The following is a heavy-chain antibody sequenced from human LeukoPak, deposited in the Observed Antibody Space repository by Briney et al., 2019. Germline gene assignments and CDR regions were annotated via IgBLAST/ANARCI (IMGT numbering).Heavy chain of an antibody. D-gene: IGHD4-17*01. V-gene: IGHV3-23*01. CDR1: GFTFSNYA. J-gene: IGHJ4*02. Sequence: GGSLRLSCAASGFTFSNYAMTWVRQGPGKGLEWVSAISGGGDYTLYADAVKGRYTTSRDNSKNTLFLQMSSLRAEDTAVYYCAKNYGDSRPYYHYWGQGILVTVSS. CDR3: AKNYGDSRPYYHY. CDR2: ISGGGDYT.